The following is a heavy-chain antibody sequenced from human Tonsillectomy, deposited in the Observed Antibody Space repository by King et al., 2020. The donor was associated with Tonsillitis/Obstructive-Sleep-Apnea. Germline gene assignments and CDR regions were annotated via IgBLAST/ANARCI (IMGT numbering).Heavy chain of an antibody. CDR1: GFSLSTGGVA. D-gene: IGHD3-22*01. CDR3: AHSHPRREVRYNWFDP. CDR2: IYWDDDK. Sequence: TLKESGPTLVKPPQTLTLTCTFSGFSLSTGGVAVGWIRQPPGQALEWLALIYWDDDKRYSPSLTSRLTITKDTSKNQVVLAMTNMDPVDTATYYCAHSHPRREVRYNWFDPWGQGTLVTVSS. V-gene: IGHV2-5*02. J-gene: IGHJ5*02.